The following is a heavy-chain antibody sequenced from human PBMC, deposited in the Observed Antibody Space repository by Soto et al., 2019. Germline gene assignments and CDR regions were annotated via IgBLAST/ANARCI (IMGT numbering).Heavy chain of an antibody. CDR3: AREAYGDYTHRGVFDM. CDR1: GGSINGAYY. Sequence: QMRLQESGPGLVRPSETLSLTCTVSGGSINGAYYWGWVRQHPGKGLERIGFIYYSGITYQNLSLKSRLTMSIDTSKNQFSLRLTSVTVADTAVYYCAREAYGDYTHRGVFDMWGQWTTVTVSA. V-gene: IGHV4-31*03. J-gene: IGHJ3*02. CDR2: IYYSGIT. D-gene: IGHD2-21*02.